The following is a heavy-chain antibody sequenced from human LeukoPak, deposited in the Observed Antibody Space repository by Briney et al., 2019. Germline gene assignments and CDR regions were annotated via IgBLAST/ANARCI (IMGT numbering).Heavy chain of an antibody. CDR3: ARGGEAAIFGVVIIPPQYYYYYMDV. D-gene: IGHD3-3*01. CDR2: IIPIFGTA. CDR1: GGTFSSYA. Sequence: GSSVKVSRKASGGTFSSYAISWVRQAPGQGLEWMGGIIPIFGTANYAQKFQGRVTITTDESTSTAYMELSSLRSEDTAVYYCARGGEAAIFGVVIIPPQYYYYYMDVWGKGTTVTVSS. J-gene: IGHJ6*03. V-gene: IGHV1-69*05.